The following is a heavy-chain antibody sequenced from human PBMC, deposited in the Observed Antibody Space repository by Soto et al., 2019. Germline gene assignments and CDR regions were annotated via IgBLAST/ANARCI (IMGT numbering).Heavy chain of an antibody. CDR3: AKDRDPKSNCWPAS. Sequence: QVQLVESGGGVVQPGRSLRLSSAASGFTFSTYGMHWVRQAPGKGLEWVAVISYDGSNKYYADSVKGRFTISRDNSKNTLYLQMNSLRAEDTAVYYCAKDRDPKSNCWPASWGQGTLVTVSS. V-gene: IGHV3-30*18. CDR2: ISYDGSNK. J-gene: IGHJ5*02. D-gene: IGHD6-13*01. CDR1: GFTFSTYG.